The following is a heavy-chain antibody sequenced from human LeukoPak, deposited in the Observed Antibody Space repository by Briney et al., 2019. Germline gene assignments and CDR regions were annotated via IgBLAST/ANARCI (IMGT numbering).Heavy chain of an antibody. D-gene: IGHD3-3*01. V-gene: IGHV1-2*02. J-gene: IGHJ3*02. Sequence: GASVKVSCNASGYTFTGYYMHWVRQAPGQGLEWMGWMNPNSGGTNYAQKFQGRVTMTRDTSISTAYMELSRLRSDETAVYYCARALTRVWSGKDAFDIWGQGTMVTVSS. CDR1: GYTFTGYY. CDR2: MNPNSGGT. CDR3: ARALTRVWSGKDAFDI.